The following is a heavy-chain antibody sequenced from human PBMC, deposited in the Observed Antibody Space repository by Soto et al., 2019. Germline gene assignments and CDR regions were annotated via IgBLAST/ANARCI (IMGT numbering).Heavy chain of an antibody. CDR1: GGTFNNYA. V-gene: IGHV1-69*01. Sequence: QVQLVQSGAEVKKPGSSVKVSCKTSGGTFNNYAISWVRQAPGQGPEWMGGIIPILGTTNYAQKFQGRVTMTADESTSTAYMELISMRSEDTAVYSCARGEILTGDLDSWGHGSLVTGSS. J-gene: IGHJ5*01. CDR3: ARGEILTGDLDS. CDR2: IIPILGTT. D-gene: IGHD3-9*01.